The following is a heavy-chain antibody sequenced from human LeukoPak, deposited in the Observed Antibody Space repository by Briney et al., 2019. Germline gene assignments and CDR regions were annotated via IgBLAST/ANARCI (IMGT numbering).Heavy chain of an antibody. CDR3: TTWGSPPGFAP. J-gene: IGHJ6*02. CDR1: GFTFSSYA. CDR2: ISGSGGST. D-gene: IGHD7-27*01. Sequence: GGSLRLSCAASGFTFSSYAMSWVRQAPGKGLEWVSAISGSGGSTYYADSVKGRFTISRDNSKNTLYLQMNSLKTEDTAVYYCTTWGSPPGFAPWGQGTTVTVSS. V-gene: IGHV3-23*01.